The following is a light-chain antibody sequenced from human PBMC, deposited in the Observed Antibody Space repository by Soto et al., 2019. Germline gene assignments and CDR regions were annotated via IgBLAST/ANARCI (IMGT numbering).Light chain of an antibody. J-gene: IGKJ1*01. Sequence: DIQMTQFQSSLSASVGDRVTITCRASQGIRNDLGWYQQKPGKAPKRLIYAASSLQSGVPSRFSGSGSGTEFTLALSSLQPEDSATFYCLQHSTYPFTFGQGTKVEIK. V-gene: IGKV1-17*01. CDR2: AAS. CDR1: QGIRND. CDR3: LQHSTYPFT.